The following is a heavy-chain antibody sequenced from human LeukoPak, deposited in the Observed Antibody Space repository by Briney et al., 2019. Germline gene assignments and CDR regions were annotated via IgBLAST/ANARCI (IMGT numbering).Heavy chain of an antibody. CDR1: GFTFSSYW. CDR2: IRYDGSNK. Sequence: PGGSLRLSCAASGFTFSSYWMSWVRQAPGKGLEWVAFIRYDGSNKYYADSVKGRFTISRDNSKNTLYLQMNSLRAEDTAVYYCAKDLGASGWDFDYWGQGTLVTVSS. V-gene: IGHV3-30*02. D-gene: IGHD3-16*01. J-gene: IGHJ4*02. CDR3: AKDLGASGWDFDY.